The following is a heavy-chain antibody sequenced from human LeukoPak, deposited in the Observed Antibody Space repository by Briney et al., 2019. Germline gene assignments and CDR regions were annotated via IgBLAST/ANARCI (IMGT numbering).Heavy chain of an antibody. V-gene: IGHV1-18*01. J-gene: IGHJ6*02. Sequence: ASVKVSCKASGYTFTSYGISWVRQAPGQGLEWMGWISAYNGNTNYAQKLQGRVTMTTDTSTSTAYMELRSLRPDDTAVYYCAREAGSTPDYYYGMDVWGQGTTATVSS. CDR1: GYTFTSYG. D-gene: IGHD4-23*01. CDR3: AREAGSTPDYYYGMDV. CDR2: ISAYNGNT.